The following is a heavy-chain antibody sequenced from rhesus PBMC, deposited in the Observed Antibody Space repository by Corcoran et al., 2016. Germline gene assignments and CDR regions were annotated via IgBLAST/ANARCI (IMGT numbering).Heavy chain of an antibody. V-gene: IGHV3-116*02. D-gene: IGHD5-24*01. Sequence: EVRLVEPGGGLVQPRGSLRLSCAVSGFNFRDYYRSWVREAGGKGPEWVGLIRDKADGGTAGYAAAVKGRYTISRDDSKGIASLQMNSLKPEDTAIYYCARDYSGLYWGQGVLVTVSS. CDR3: ARDYSGLY. J-gene: IGHJ4*01. CDR1: GFNFRDYY. CDR2: IRDKADGGTA.